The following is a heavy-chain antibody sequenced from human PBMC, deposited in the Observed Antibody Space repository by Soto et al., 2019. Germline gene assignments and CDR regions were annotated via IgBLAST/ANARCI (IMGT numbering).Heavy chain of an antibody. J-gene: IGHJ4*02. D-gene: IGHD6-19*01. CDR2: INSGASTT. CDR3: ARGPSGWFGYDY. CDR1: GFTFSSSW. V-gene: IGHV3-74*01. Sequence: EVQLVESGGGLVQPGGSLRLSCAASGFTFSSSWMHWVRQAPGKGLVWVSRINSGASTTNYADSVKGRFTISRDNAKNTLYLPMDSPTAEDTAVYYCARGPSGWFGYDYWGQGTLVTVSS.